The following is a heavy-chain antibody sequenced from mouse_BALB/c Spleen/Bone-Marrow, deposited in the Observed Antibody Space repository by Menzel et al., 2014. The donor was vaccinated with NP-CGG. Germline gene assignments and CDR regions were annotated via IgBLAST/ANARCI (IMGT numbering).Heavy chain of an antibody. Sequence: EAKLVESGGGVVQPGGSRKLSCAASGFNFSDYGMAWVRLAPGEGPEWVAFISNLAYSIYYADTVTGRFTISRENAKNTLYLEMSSLRFEDTAMYYCTRDRCYDGGSYFDYWGQGTTLTVSS. D-gene: IGHD2-12*01. J-gene: IGHJ2*01. V-gene: IGHV5-15*02. CDR2: ISNLAYSI. CDR3: TRDRCYDGGSYFDY. CDR1: GFNFSDYG.